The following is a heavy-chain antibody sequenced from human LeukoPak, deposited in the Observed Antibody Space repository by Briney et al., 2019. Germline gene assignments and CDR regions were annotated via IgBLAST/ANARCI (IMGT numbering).Heavy chain of an antibody. CDR1: GFTFRSYW. D-gene: IGHD5-12*01. CDR3: AREGRVSGYDFDC. V-gene: IGHV3-74*03. Sequence: PGGSQRLPYAASGFTFRSYWMHWVPQAPGKGLVEVSRLNIDGCSITYADSLKGRYTISRDNAKNTLYLQMNRLRVQDTAVYYCAREGRVSGYDFDCWGQGTLVTVSS. J-gene: IGHJ4*02. CDR2: LNIDGCSI.